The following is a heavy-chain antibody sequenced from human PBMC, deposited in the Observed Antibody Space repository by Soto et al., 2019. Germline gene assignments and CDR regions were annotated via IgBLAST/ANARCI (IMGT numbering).Heavy chain of an antibody. Sequence: SQTLSLTCAISGDSVSSNSAAWNWIRQSPSRGLEWLGRTYYRSKWYNDYAVSVKSRITINPDTSKNQFSLQLNSVTTEDTAVYYCARDGYCYDSSGYNWFDPWGQGTLVTVSS. CDR1: GDSVSSNSAA. CDR2: TYYRSKWYN. J-gene: IGHJ5*02. D-gene: IGHD3-22*01. V-gene: IGHV6-1*01. CDR3: ARDGYCYDSSGYNWFDP.